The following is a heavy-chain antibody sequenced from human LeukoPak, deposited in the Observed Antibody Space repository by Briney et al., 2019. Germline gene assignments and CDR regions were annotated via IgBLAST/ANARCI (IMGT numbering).Heavy chain of an antibody. CDR2: IWYDGSNK. D-gene: IGHD6-25*01. CDR1: GFTFSSYG. CDR3: ARDRDGSSATDY. Sequence: GGSLRLSCAASGFTFSSYGMRWVRQAPGKGLEWVAVIWYDGSNKYYADSVKGRFTISRDNSKNTLYLQMNSLRAEDTAVYYCARDRDGSSATDYWGQGTLVTVSS. J-gene: IGHJ4*02. V-gene: IGHV3-33*01.